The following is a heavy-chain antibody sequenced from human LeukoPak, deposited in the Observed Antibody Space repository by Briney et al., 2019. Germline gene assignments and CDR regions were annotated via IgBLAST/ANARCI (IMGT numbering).Heavy chain of an antibody. CDR2: VWPNDSDT. CDR3: ARQVGKILRFTPRYFDN. V-gene: IGHV5-51*01. J-gene: IGHJ4*02. Sequence: GESLKISCQASGYTFTDYWIGWVRQLPGKGLVWMGIVWPNDSDTRYNSSFQGQVTISADKSTNTAYLQWRSLKASDTAIYYCARQVGKILRFTPRYFDNWGQGTLVTVSS. D-gene: IGHD1-26*01. CDR1: GYTFTDYW.